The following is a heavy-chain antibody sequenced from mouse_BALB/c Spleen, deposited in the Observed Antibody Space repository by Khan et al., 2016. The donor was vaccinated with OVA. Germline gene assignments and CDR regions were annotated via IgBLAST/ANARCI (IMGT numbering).Heavy chain of an antibody. V-gene: IGHV5-6*01. J-gene: IGHJ3*01. D-gene: IGHD1-1*01. CDR1: GFTFSTYG. CDR2: VSTGGSYT. CDR3: NRLAYYYDSEGFAY. Sequence: EVELVESGGDLVKPGGSLKLSCAASGFTFSTYGMSWVRQAPDKRLEWVATVSTGGSYTYYPDSVKGRFTISRDNAKNTLYLQMSGLRSEDTAMFYCNRLAYYYDSEGFAYWGQGTLVTVSA.